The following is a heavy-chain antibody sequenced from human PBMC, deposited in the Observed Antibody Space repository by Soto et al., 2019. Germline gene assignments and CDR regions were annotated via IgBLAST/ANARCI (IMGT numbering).Heavy chain of an antibody. Sequence: EVQLLESGGGLVQPGGSLRLSCAASGFTFTNYGMSWVRQAPGKGLEWVSSISINGYSTYYADSVKGRFTISRDNSKTTLYLQMNSLRADDTAVYYCAKPGNSVNYTRYFDYWGQGTLVTVSS. CDR2: ISINGYST. CDR3: AKPGNSVNYTRYFDY. D-gene: IGHD1-26*01. V-gene: IGHV3-23*01. J-gene: IGHJ4*02. CDR1: GFTFTNYG.